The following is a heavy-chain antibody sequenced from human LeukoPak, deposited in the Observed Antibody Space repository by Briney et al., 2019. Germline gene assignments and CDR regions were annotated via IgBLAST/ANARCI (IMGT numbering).Heavy chain of an antibody. CDR1: GFTFSSYG. CDR2: IWYDGSNK. Sequence: PGRSLRLSCAASGFTFSSYGMHWVRQAPDKGLEWVAVIWYDGSNKYYADSVKGRFTISRDNSKNTLYLQMNSLRAEDTAVYYSAKENSASYYFDYWGQGTLVTVSS. J-gene: IGHJ4*02. V-gene: IGHV3-33*06. D-gene: IGHD1-26*01. CDR3: AKENSASYYFDY.